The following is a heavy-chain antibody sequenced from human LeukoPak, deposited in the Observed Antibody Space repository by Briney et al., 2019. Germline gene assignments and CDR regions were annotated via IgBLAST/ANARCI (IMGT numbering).Heavy chain of an antibody. CDR2: IYTSGST. D-gene: IGHD2-2*01. CDR1: GGSISSYY. CDR3: ARHPPPIVVVPAANERRLEYYYYGMDV. V-gene: IGHV4-4*07. J-gene: IGHJ6*02. Sequence: SETPSLTCTVSGGSISSYYWSWIRQPAGKGLEWIGRIYTSGSTNYNPSLKSRVTMSVDTSKNQFSLKLSSVTAADTAAYYCARHPPPIVVVPAANERRLEYYYYGMDVWGQGTTVTVSS.